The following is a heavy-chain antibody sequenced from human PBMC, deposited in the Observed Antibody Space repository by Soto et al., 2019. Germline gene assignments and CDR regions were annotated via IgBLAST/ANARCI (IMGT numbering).Heavy chain of an antibody. CDR2: IYHSGNS. CDR3: ARPSGQNFDP. D-gene: IGHD1-26*01. J-gene: IGHJ5*02. V-gene: IGHV4-38-2*01. Sequence: SETLSLTCAVSGYSISGGYYWGWIRQPPGKGLEWIGSIYHSGNSYYNPSLKSRVSMSVDTSKNQFSLKLSSVTAADTAVYYCARPSGQNFDPWGQGTLVTVS. CDR1: GYSISGGYY.